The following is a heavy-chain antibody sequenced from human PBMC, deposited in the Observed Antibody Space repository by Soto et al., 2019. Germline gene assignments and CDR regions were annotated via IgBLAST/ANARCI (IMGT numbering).Heavy chain of an antibody. CDR2: INQDGSEI. J-gene: IGHJ4*02. D-gene: IGHD6-25*01. CDR3: ARAITTAGGF. Sequence: EVQLVESGGGLVQPGGSLRLSCVASGFTFSTYWMTWVRQAPGKGLAWVASINQDGSEIYYVDSVKGRFTISRDNAKNSLYLQMNSLRAEDTAVYYCARAITTAGGFWGQGTLVTVSS. V-gene: IGHV3-7*05. CDR1: GFTFSTYW.